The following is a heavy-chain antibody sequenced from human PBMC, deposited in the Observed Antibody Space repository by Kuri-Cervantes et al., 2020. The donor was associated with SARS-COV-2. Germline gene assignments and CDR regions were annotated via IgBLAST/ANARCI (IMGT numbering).Heavy chain of an antibody. CDR1: GYTFTGYY. D-gene: IGHD1-1*01. V-gene: IGHV1-69*08. CDR3: ALDPRVRSRPLSY. J-gene: IGHJ4*02. Sequence: SSVKVSCKASGYTFTGYYMHWVRQAPGQGLEWMGRIIPILGTANYAQKLQGRVTITADKSTSTAYMELSSLRSEDTAVYYCALDPRVRSRPLSYWGQGTLVTVSS. CDR2: IIPILGTA.